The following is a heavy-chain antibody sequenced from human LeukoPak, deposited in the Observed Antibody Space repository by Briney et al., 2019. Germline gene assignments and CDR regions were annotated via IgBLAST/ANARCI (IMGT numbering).Heavy chain of an antibody. D-gene: IGHD1-14*01. J-gene: IGHJ6*03. CDR1: GYSISSGYY. CDR3: ARLYINYYMDV. CDR2: IYHSGST. Sequence: SETLSLTCAVSGYSISSGYYWGWIRQPPGKGLEWIGSIYHSGSTYYNPSLKSRVTISVDTSKNKFSLKLSSVTAADTAVYYCARLYINYYMDVWGKGNTVTVSS. V-gene: IGHV4-38-2*01.